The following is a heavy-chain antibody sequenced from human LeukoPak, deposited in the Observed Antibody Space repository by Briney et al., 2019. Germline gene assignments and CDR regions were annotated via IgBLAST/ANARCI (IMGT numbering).Heavy chain of an antibody. Sequence: GGSLRLSCAASGFTFSSYWMSWVRLAPGKGLEWVANIKQDGSKKYYVDSVKGRFTISRDNAKNSLYLQMNSLRAEDTAVYYCARSSYYYYYGMDVWGQGTTVTVSS. CDR1: GFTFSSYW. V-gene: IGHV3-7*01. CDR3: ARSSYYYYYGMDV. J-gene: IGHJ6*02. CDR2: IKQDGSKK. D-gene: IGHD6-6*01.